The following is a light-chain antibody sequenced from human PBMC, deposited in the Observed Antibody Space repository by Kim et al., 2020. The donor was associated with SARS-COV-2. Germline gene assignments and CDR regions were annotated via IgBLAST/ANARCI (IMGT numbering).Light chain of an antibody. V-gene: IGLV3-1*01. CDR3: QAWDSSTPCV. CDR1: KLGDKY. CDR2: QDS. J-gene: IGLJ1*01. Sequence: VSPGQTASITCSGDKLGDKYACWYQQKPGQSPVLVIYQDSKRPSGIPERFSGSNSGNTATLTISGTQAMDEADYYCQAWDSSTPCVFGTGTKVTVL.